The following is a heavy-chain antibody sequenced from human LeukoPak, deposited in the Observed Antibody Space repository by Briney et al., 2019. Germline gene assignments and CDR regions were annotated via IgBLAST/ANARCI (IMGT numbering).Heavy chain of an antibody. V-gene: IGHV1-69*04. Sequence: SVKVSCKASGGTFSSYAISWVRQAPGQGLEWMGRIIPILGIANYAQKLQGRVTITADKSTGTAYMELSSLRSGDTAVYYCARGVSHYYDSSGYYSGFDYWGQGTLVTVSS. CDR1: GGTFSSYA. J-gene: IGHJ4*02. CDR3: ARGVSHYYDSSGYYSGFDY. D-gene: IGHD3-22*01. CDR2: IIPILGIA.